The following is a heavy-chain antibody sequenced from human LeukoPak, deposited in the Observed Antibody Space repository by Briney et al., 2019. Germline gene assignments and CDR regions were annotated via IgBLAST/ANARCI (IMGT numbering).Heavy chain of an antibody. J-gene: IGHJ6*02. CDR3: ARDLLAILRFLEWSHGMDV. CDR2: INPSSGGT. CDR1: GYTFTGYY. Sequence: ASVKVSCKASGYTFTGYYMHWVRQAPGQGLEWMGWINPSSGGTNYAQKFQGRVTMTRDTSISTAYMELSRLRSDDTAVYYCARDLLAILRFLEWSHGMDVWGQGTTVTVSS. D-gene: IGHD3-3*01. V-gene: IGHV1-2*02.